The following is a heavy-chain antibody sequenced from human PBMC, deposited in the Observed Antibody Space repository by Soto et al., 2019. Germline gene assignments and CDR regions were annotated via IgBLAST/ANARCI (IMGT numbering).Heavy chain of an antibody. CDR2: IDPSDSYT. CDR3: ARSFSGYDLLVGYYYYGMDV. Sequence: LGESLKISCKGSGYSFTSYWISWVRQMPGKGLEWMGRIDPSDSYTNYSPSFQGHVTISADKSISTAYLQWSSLKASDTAMYYCARSFSGYDLLVGYYYYGMDVWGQGTTVTVSS. V-gene: IGHV5-10-1*01. D-gene: IGHD5-12*01. CDR1: GYSFTSYW. J-gene: IGHJ6*02.